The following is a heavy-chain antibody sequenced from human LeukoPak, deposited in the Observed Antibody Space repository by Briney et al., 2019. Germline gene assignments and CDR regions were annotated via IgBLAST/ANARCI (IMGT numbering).Heavy chain of an antibody. V-gene: IGHV4-34*01. CDR3: ARGPRRTKRITMVRGVISAHFDY. D-gene: IGHD3-10*01. CDR2: INHSGST. Sequence: SETLSLTCAVYGGSFSGYYWSWIRQPPGKGLEWIGEINHSGSTNYNPSLKSRVTISVDTSKNQFSLKLSSVTAADTAVYYCARGPRRTKRITMVRGVISAHFDYWGQGTLVTVSS. J-gene: IGHJ4*02. CDR1: GGSFSGYY.